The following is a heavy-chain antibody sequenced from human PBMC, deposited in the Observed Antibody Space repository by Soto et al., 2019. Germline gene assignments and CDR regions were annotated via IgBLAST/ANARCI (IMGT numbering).Heavy chain of an antibody. CDR3: ARVSPPTSSGWYFFDY. J-gene: IGHJ4*02. V-gene: IGHV1-46*01. CDR2: INPSGGST. Sequence: GASVKVSCKASGYTFTSYYMHWVRQAPGQGLEWMGIINPSGGSTSYAQKFQGRVTMTRDTSTSTVYMELSSLRSEDTAVYYCARVSPPTSSGWYFFDYWGQGTLVTVSS. D-gene: IGHD6-19*01. CDR1: GYTFTSYY.